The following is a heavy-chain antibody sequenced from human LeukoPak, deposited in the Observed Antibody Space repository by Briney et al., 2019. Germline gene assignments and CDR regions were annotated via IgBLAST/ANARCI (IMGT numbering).Heavy chain of an antibody. CDR2: IYHSGNT. D-gene: IGHD3-10*01. V-gene: IGHV4-38-2*02. CDR1: GFSISGGYY. Sequence: SETLSLTCSVSGFSISGGYYWGWIRQPPGKGLEWLGSIYHSGNTDYNPSLKSRVTISVDTSKNQFSLKLSSVTAADTAVYYCAKSNGYGLVDIWGQGTMVTVSS. CDR3: AKSNGYGLVDI. J-gene: IGHJ3*02.